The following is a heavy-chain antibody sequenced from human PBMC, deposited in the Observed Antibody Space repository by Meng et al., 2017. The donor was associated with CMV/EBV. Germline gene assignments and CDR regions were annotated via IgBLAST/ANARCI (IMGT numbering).Heavy chain of an antibody. V-gene: IGHV3-21*01. CDR3: ARESGYCFDY. D-gene: IGHD3-3*01. J-gene: IGHJ4*02. CDR1: GFTFSSYS. Sequence: GGSLRLSCAASGFTFSSYSMNWVRQAPGKGLEWVSSISSSSSYMYYADSVKGRFTISRDNAKNSLYLQMNSLRAEDTAVYYCARESGYCFDYWGQGTLVTVSS. CDR2: ISSSSSYM.